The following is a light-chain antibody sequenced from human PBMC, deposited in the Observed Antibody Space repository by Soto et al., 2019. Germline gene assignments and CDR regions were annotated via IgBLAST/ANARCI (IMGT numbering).Light chain of an antibody. V-gene: IGKV3-15*01. CDR3: QHYNTWLWA. CDR2: AAS. J-gene: IGKJ1*01. Sequence: EVVMTQSPATLSVSPGERATLSCRASQSVRSNLAWYQQKPGQSPRLLIYAASTRATGIPARFSGSGSGTEFPLTISRLQSEDLAVYYCQHYNTWLWAFGQGTKVEI. CDR1: QSVRSN.